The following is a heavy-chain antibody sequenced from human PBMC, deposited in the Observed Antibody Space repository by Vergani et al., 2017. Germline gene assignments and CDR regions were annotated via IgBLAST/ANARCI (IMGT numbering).Heavy chain of an antibody. V-gene: IGHV4-34*11. CDR1: GGSFSGYY. Sequence: QVQLQQWGAGLLKPSETLSLTCAVYGGSFSGYYWSWIRQPPGKGLEWIGYIYYSGSTNYNPSLKSRVTISVDTSKNQFSLKLSSVTAADTAVYYCARVGTYYDFWSGPTPYYYYYMDVWGKGP. J-gene: IGHJ6*03. CDR2: IYYSGST. CDR3: ARVGTYYDFWSGPTPYYYYYMDV. D-gene: IGHD3-3*01.